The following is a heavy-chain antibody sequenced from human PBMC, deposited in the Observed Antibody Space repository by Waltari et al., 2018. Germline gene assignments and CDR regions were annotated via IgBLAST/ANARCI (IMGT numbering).Heavy chain of an antibody. D-gene: IGHD2-21*01. Sequence: HLVESGGGVVQPGGSLRLPCLASGLTFRNYGMHWVRQIPGKGLEWVAFLRYDGNTIYDADSVKGRFTISRDNSNNILYLQMNSLRPEDTAVYFCAKDGDYSLPGYDAFDVWGQGTLVTVSS. V-gene: IGHV3-30*02. CDR1: GLTFRNYG. J-gene: IGHJ3*01. CDR2: LRYDGNTI. CDR3: AKDGDYSLPGYDAFDV.